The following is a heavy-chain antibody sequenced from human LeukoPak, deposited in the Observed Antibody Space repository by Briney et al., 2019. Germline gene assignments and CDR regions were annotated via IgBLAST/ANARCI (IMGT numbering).Heavy chain of an antibody. CDR3: ATDPSAVGAFDI. CDR1: GYTLTELS. CDR2: FDPEDGET. V-gene: IGHV1-24*01. J-gene: IGHJ3*02. Sequence: GASVKVSCKVSGYTLTELSMHWVRQAPGKGLEWMGGFDPEDGETIYAQKFQGRVTMTEDTSTDTAYMELSSLRSEDTAVYYCATDPSAVGAFDIWGQGTMVTVSS. D-gene: IGHD1-26*01.